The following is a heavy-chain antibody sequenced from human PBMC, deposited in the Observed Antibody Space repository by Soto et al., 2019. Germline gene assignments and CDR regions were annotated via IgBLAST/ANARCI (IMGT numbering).Heavy chain of an antibody. CDR3: ATHPPYGPLDH. V-gene: IGHV4-39*01. D-gene: IGHD4-17*01. CDR1: GDSISSSSKH. CDR2: IYYSENT. J-gene: IGHJ4*02. Sequence: SETLSLTCTVSGDSISSSSKHWGWIRQPPGKGLEWIGNIYYSENTYYNPSLKSRVTISVDTSKNQFSLRLTSVTAADTAVYYCATHPPYGPLDHWGQGTLVTVSS.